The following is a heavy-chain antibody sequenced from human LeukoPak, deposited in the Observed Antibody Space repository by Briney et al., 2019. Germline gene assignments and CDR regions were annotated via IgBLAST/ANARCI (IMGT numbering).Heavy chain of an antibody. Sequence: GASVKVSCKASGYTFTGYYMHWVRQAPGQGLEWMGWINPNSGGTNYAQKFQGRVTMTRDTSISTAYMELSRLRSDDTAVYYCARGSAFGLRDIVLTAPFDYWGQGTLVTVSS. CDR1: GYTFTGYY. V-gene: IGHV1-2*02. J-gene: IGHJ4*02. CDR3: ARGSAFGLRDIVLTAPFDY. D-gene: IGHD2-8*01. CDR2: INPNSGGT.